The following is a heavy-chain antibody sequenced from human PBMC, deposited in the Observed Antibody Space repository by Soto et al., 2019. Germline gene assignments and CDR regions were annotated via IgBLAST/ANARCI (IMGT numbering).Heavy chain of an antibody. CDR2: MNPNSGNT. CDR1: GYSFTSYD. Sequence: ASVKVSCKASGYSFTSYDINWVREATGQGLEWMGWMNPNSGNTGYAQKFQGRVTMTRNTSINTAYMELSSLRSEDTAVYYCARSPIYYESWCTYYPRAAGSHYGMYVCGQGTKVTV. CDR3: ARSPIYYESWCTYYPRAAGSHYGMYV. V-gene: IGHV1-8*01. J-gene: IGHJ6*02. D-gene: IGHD3-3*01.